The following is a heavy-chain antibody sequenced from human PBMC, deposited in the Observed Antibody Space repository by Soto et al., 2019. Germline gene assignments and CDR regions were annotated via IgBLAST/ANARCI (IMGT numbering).Heavy chain of an antibody. J-gene: IGHJ6*02. CDR3: ARRGSNYAYYYGMDV. V-gene: IGHV1-46*01. CDR2: INPSGGST. CDR1: GYTFTSYY. D-gene: IGHD4-4*01. Sequence: ASVTVSCTASGYTFTSYYMHWVRQAPGQGLEWMGIINPSGGSTSYALKFQGRVTMTRDTSTSTVHMELSSLRSEDTAVYYCARRGSNYAYYYGMDVWGQGTTVT.